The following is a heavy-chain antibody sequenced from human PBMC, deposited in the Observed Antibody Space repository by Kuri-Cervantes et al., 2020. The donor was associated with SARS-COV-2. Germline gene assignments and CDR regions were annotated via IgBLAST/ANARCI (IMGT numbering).Heavy chain of an antibody. CDR3: ARGPSWNYIWGTYRGGWDTFDI. V-gene: IGHV1-2*04. D-gene: IGHD3-16*02. CDR2: MNPNSGGT. J-gene: IGHJ3*02. Sequence: ASVKVSCKAFGYTFTGYYMHWVRQAPGQGLEWMGWMNPNSGGTNSAQKFQGWVIMTRDTSITTAYMELSRLRSDDTAVYYCARGPSWNYIWGTYRGGWDTFDIWGQGTMVTVSS. CDR1: GYTFTGYY.